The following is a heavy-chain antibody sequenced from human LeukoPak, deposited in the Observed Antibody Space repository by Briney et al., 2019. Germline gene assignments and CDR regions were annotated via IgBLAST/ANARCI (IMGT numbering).Heavy chain of an antibody. CDR2: VFNGGST. CDR3: ATRPAGSTWYGVFDY. J-gene: IGHJ4*02. D-gene: IGHD6-13*01. CDR1: GGSINSHY. Sequence: PSETLSLTCTVSGGSINSHYWSWIRQPPGKGLECVGYVFNGGSTNYNPSLKSRVTMSVDTSRDQFSLRLASVTAADTAIYYCATRPAGSTWYGVFDYWSQGTLVTVSS. V-gene: IGHV4-59*11.